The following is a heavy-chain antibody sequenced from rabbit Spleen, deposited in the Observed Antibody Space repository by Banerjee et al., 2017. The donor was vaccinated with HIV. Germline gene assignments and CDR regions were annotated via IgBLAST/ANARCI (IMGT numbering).Heavy chain of an antibody. CDR1: GFSFSSGYD. Sequence: EESGGDLVKPGASLTLICTASGFSFSSGYDMSWVRQAPGKGLEWIGFIRVGSTRTTYYANWAKGRFTISKTSSTTVTLQMTSVTAADTATYFCARDLDDVIGWNFGWWGPGTLVTVS. J-gene: IGHJ4*01. D-gene: IGHD4-1*01. CDR3: ARDLDDVIGWNFGW. CDR2: IRVGSTRTT. V-gene: IGHV1S40*01.